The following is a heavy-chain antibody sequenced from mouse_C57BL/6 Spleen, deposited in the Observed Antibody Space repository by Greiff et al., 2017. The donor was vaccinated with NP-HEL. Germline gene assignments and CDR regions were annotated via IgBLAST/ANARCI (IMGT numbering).Heavy chain of an antibody. J-gene: IGHJ2*01. CDR2: INPNNGGT. Sequence: EVQLQQSGPELVKPGASVKISCKASGYTFTDYYMNWVKQSHGKSLEWIGDINPNNGGTSYKQKLKGKATLTVDKSSSTAYMELRSLTSEDSAVYYCARFYYGSSSYYFDYWGQGTTLTVSS. D-gene: IGHD1-1*01. CDR1: GYTFTDYY. V-gene: IGHV1-26*01. CDR3: ARFYYGSSSYYFDY.